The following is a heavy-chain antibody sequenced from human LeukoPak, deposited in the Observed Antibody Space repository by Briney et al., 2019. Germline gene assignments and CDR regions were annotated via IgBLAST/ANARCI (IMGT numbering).Heavy chain of an antibody. J-gene: IGHJ5*02. D-gene: IGHD1-26*01. CDR2: INHSGST. Sequence: LRLSCAASGFTFSTYAMSWVRQAPGKGLEWIGEINHSGSTNYNPSLKSRVTISVDTSKNQFSLKLSSVTAADTAVYYCARGNGSYSPWGQGTLVTVSS. V-gene: IGHV4-34*01. CDR3: ARGNGSYSP. CDR1: GFTFSTYA.